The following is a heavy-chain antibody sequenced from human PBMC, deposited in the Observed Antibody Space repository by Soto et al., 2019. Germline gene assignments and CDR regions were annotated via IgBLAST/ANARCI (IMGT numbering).Heavy chain of an antibody. CDR1: GGTFSSYN. D-gene: IGHD3-9*01. CDR2: IIPILGIA. J-gene: IGHJ5*02. V-gene: IGHV1-69*02. Sequence: QVQLVQSGAEVKKPGSSVKVSCKASGGTFSSYNISWVRQAPGQGIEWMGRIIPILGIANYAQKFQGRVTITADKSTSTAYMELSSLRSEDTAVYYCARMARGFEVPWGQGTLVTVSS. CDR3: ARMARGFEVP.